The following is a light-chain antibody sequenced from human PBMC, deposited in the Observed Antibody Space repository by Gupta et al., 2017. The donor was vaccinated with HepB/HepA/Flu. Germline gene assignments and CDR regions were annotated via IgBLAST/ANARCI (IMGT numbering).Light chain of an antibody. CDR3: QQSGNWPCT. CDR1: QSVSSS. CDR2: DAS. V-gene: IGKV3-11*01. J-gene: IGKJ2*02. Sequence: EIVLTQSQATLSLSPGERATLSCRASQSVSSSLAWYQQKPGQAPRLLIYDASNRATGIPDRFSGSGSGTDFTLTISSLEPEDFAVYYCQQSGNWPCTFGQGTKLDIK.